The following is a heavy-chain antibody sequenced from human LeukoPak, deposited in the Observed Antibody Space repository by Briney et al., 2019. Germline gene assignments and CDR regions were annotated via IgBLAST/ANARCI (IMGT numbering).Heavy chain of an antibody. D-gene: IGHD3-22*01. Sequence: GGSLRLSCAASGFTFSIFWMSWVRQAPGKGLEWVANIKQDGSAKYYVDSVKGRFTISRDNATLYLEMNSLRAEDTAIYYCATSYDSSGNNWGQGTLVTVSS. J-gene: IGHJ4*02. V-gene: IGHV3-7*01. CDR3: ATSYDSSGNN. CDR2: IKQDGSAK. CDR1: GFTFSIFW.